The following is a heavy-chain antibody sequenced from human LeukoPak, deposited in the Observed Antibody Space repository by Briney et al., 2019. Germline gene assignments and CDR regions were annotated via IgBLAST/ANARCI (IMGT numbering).Heavy chain of an antibody. D-gene: IGHD3-3*01. V-gene: IGHV1-8*01. Sequence: ASVKVSCKASGYTFTSYDINWVRQATGQGLEWMGWMNPNSGNTGYAQKFQGRVTMTRNTSISTAYMELSSLRSEDTAVYYCARTYYDFWSGYPMADNWFNPWGQGTLVTVSS. CDR2: MNPNSGNT. CDR1: GYTFTSYD. J-gene: IGHJ5*02. CDR3: ARTYYDFWSGYPMADNWFNP.